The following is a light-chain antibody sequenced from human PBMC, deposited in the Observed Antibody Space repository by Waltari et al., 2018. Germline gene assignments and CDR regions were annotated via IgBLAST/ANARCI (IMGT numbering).Light chain of an antibody. CDR3: QVWDNTGDQQVV. J-gene: IGLJ2*01. CDR2: GDS. Sequence: YVLTQPPSVSVATGQTARITCGGNNIGNKNVHWYQQKPGQAPGLVVYGDSDRPSEIPDRFSGSNSGNTATLTISRVEAGDEADYSCQVWDNTGDQQVVFGGGTKLTVL. CDR1: NIGNKN. V-gene: IGLV3-21*02.